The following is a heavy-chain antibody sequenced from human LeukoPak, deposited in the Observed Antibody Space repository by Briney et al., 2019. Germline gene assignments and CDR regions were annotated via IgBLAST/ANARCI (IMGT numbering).Heavy chain of an antibody. J-gene: IGHJ5*02. CDR3: ARKRGLSGYCSGGSCYPPWFDP. CDR2: INHSGST. Sequence: SETLSLTCTVSGGSISSYYWSWIRQPPGKGLEWIGEINHSGSTNYNPSLKSRVTISVDTSKNQFSLKLSSVTAADTAVYYCARKRGLSGYCSGGSCYPPWFDPWGQGTLVTVSS. D-gene: IGHD2-15*01. CDR1: GGSISSYY. V-gene: IGHV4-34*01.